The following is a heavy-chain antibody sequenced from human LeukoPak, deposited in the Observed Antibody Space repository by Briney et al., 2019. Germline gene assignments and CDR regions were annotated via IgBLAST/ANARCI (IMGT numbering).Heavy chain of an antibody. CDR1: GFTFSRYS. D-gene: IGHD6-19*01. J-gene: IGHJ4*02. Sequence: QSGGSLRLSCAASGFTFSRYSMNWVRQAPGKGLEWVSYISSSGTTTYYADSVKGRFTISRDNAKNSLYLQLNTLTAEDTAVFYCARDRSPGWPPRPTTNDFWGQGTLVAVSS. CDR2: ISSSGTTT. CDR3: ARDRSPGWPPRPTTNDF. V-gene: IGHV3-48*04.